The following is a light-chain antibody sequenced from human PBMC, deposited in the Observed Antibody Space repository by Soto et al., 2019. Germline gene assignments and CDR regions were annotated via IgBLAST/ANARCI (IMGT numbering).Light chain of an antibody. CDR3: QPYYSTPFT. J-gene: IGKJ3*01. CDR1: QSVLYKSNNKNY. V-gene: IGKV4-1*01. CDR2: WAS. Sequence: DIVMTQSPDSLAVSLGERATINCKSSQSVLYKSNNKNYLAWYQQKPGQPPKLLIYWASTRESGVPDRFSGSGSGTDFTLAISILQAEDVAVYYCQPYYSTPFTFGPGTKVDIK.